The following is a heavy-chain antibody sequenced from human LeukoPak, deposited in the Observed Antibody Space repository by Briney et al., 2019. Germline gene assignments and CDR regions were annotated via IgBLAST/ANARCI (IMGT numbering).Heavy chain of an antibody. D-gene: IGHD2-2*03. CDR1: GGTFINYA. V-gene: IGHV1-69*13. CDR3: ATDRHWIGQKAGVSYFDH. Sequence: SVKVSCKASGGTFINYAISWVRQAPGQRLEWMGGISPIFGTADYAQKFQGRVTITADESTSTAYMELSSLRSEDTAVYYCATDRHWIGQKAGVSYFDHWGQGTLVTVSS. CDR2: ISPIFGTA. J-gene: IGHJ4*02.